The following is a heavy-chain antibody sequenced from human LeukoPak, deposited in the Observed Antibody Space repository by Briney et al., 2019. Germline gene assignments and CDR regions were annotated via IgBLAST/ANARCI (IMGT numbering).Heavy chain of an antibody. J-gene: IGHJ6*03. CDR2: INPSGGST. Sequence: ASVKVSCKASGYTFTSYYMHWVRQAPGQGLEWMGIINPSGGSTSYAQKFQGRVTMTRDTSTSTAYMELSSLRSEDTAVYYCASGATFDYYYYYMDVWGKGTTVTISS. D-gene: IGHD1-26*01. CDR1: GYTFTSYY. V-gene: IGHV1-46*01. CDR3: ASGATFDYYYYYMDV.